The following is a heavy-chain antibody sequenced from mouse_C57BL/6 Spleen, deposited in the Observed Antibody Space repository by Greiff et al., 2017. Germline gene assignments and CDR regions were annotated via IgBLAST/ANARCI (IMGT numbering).Heavy chain of an antibody. J-gene: IGHJ4*01. Sequence: VQLQQSGAELMKPGASVKLSCKATGYTFTGYWIGWVKQRPGQGLEWIGEILPGSGSTNYNEKFKGKATFTADTSSNTPYMQLSSLPTEDAAICYCASRRLLSAMDYWGQGTSVTVSS. CDR2: ILPGSGST. CDR3: ASRRLLSAMDY. CDR1: GYTFTGYW. V-gene: IGHV1-9*01.